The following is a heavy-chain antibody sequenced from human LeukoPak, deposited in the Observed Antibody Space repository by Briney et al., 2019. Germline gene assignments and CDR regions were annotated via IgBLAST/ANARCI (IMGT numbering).Heavy chain of an antibody. D-gene: IGHD3-3*01. CDR3: ARESVLEWLFSNYYYYYMDV. CDR2: MNPNSGNT. J-gene: IGHJ6*03. CDR1: GHTFTSYD. V-gene: IGHV1-8*01. Sequence: GASVKVSCKASGHTFTSYDINWVRQATGQGLEWMGWMNPNSGNTGYAQKFQGRVTMTRNTSISTAYMELSSLRSEDTAVYYCARESVLEWLFSNYYYYYMDVWGKGTTVTVSS.